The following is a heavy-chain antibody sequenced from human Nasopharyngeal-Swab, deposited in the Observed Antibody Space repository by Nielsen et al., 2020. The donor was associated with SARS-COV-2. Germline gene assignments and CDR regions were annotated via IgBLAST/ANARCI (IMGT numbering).Heavy chain of an antibody. Sequence: VRQAPGKGLEWVSYISPTASHIYYADSVRGRFTISRDNAKKSLYLQMESLRPEDTAVYYCARDRGWGYSGYGSLDYWGQGVLVTVSS. V-gene: IGHV3-48*01. J-gene: IGHJ4*02. D-gene: IGHD2-15*01. CDR2: ISPTASHI. CDR3: ARDRGWGYSGYGSLDY.